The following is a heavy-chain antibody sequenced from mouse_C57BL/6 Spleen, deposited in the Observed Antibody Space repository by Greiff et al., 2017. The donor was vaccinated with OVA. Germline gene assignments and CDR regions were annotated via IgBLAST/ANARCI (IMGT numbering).Heavy chain of an antibody. CDR2: IDPETGGT. CDR1: GYTFTDYE. J-gene: IGHJ3*01. V-gene: IGHV1-15*01. CDR3: TRDGYYGFAY. D-gene: IGHD2-3*01. Sequence: VKLMESGAELVRPGASVTLSRKASGYTFTDYEMHWVKQTPVHGLEWIGAIDPETGGTAYNQKFKGKAILTADKSSSTAYMELRSLTSEDSAVYYCTRDGYYGFAYWGQGTLVTVSA.